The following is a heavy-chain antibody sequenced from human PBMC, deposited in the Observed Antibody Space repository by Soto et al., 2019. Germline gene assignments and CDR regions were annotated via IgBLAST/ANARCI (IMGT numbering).Heavy chain of an antibody. D-gene: IGHD3-16*01. V-gene: IGHV3-72*01. Sequence: EVKLVESGGGLVQPGGSLRLSCAASGFSFSDYYMDWVRQVPGKGLEWVGRSRNKANSYNPEYAPSVKDRFSISRDNSKDSMYLQMNSLKTEDTAVYYCARDTGGSYYYWGQGALVTVSS. J-gene: IGHJ4*02. CDR2: SRNKANSYNP. CDR1: GFSFSDYY. CDR3: ARDTGGSYYY.